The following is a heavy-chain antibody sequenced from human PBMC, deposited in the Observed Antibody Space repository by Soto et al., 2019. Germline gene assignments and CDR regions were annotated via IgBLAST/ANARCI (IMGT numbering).Heavy chain of an antibody. CDR1: GGSIRPYY. Sequence: QVQLQESGPGLVTPSETLSLTCTVSGGSIRPYYWSWIRQPPGKGLEWIGYIYYTGGTNYNSSLNSRVTMSLDTSKNQFSLKLNSVTAADTALYYCARGSPMSSSFPLDFWGQGTLVAVSS. J-gene: IGHJ4*02. CDR3: ARGSPMSSSFPLDF. CDR2: IYYTGGT. V-gene: IGHV4-59*01. D-gene: IGHD6-6*01.